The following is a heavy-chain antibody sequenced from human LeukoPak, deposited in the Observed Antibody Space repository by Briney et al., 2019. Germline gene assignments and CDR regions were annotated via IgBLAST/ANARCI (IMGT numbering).Heavy chain of an antibody. CDR2: INPSGGST. D-gene: IGHD1-26*01. Sequence: ASVKVSCKASGYTFTSYYMHWVRQAPGQGLEWMGLINPSGGSTSYAQKFQGRVTMTRDTSTSTVYMELSSLRSEDTAVYYCARDWSQEGGATSSYYGMDVWGQGTTVTVSS. J-gene: IGHJ6*02. CDR1: GYTFTSYY. CDR3: ARDWSQEGGATSSYYGMDV. V-gene: IGHV1-46*01.